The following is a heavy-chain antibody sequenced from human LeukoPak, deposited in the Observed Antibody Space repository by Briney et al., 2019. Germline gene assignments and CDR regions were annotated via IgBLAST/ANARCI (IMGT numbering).Heavy chain of an antibody. Sequence: ASVKVYCKASGYTFTGYYMHWVRQAPGQGLEWMGWMNPNSGNTGYAQKFQGRVTMTRNTSISTAYMELSSLRSEDTAVYYCASEYCSSTSCYDAFDIWGQGTMVTVSS. D-gene: IGHD2-2*01. CDR3: ASEYCSSTSCYDAFDI. CDR1: GYTFTGYY. CDR2: MNPNSGNT. J-gene: IGHJ3*02. V-gene: IGHV1-8*02.